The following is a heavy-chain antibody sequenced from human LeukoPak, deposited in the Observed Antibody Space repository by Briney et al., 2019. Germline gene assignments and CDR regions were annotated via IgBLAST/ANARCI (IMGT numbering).Heavy chain of an antibody. Sequence: GGSLRLSCAASGFTFSSYGMHWVRQAPGKGLEWVAFIRYDGSNKYYADSVKGRFTISRDNSKNTLYLQMNSLRAEDAAVYYCAKDPQKWESYFDYWGQGTLVTVSS. D-gene: IGHD1-26*01. CDR3: AKDPQKWESYFDY. CDR2: IRYDGSNK. V-gene: IGHV3-30*02. J-gene: IGHJ4*02. CDR1: GFTFSSYG.